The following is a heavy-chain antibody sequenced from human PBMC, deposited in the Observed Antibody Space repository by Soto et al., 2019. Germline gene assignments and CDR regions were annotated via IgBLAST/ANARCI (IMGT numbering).Heavy chain of an antibody. Sequence: DVQLLECGGGLVQPGGSLRLSCAASGFSFSSYAMVWVRQAPGKGLEWVAVISARGGSSYFADSVKGRFTLSRDNSKNVLSLEMNSLRAEDTAIYFCAKGSIEYSASVDNWGQGTLVVASS. CDR2: ISARGGSS. CDR3: AKGSIEYSASVDN. J-gene: IGHJ4*02. V-gene: IGHV3-23*01. D-gene: IGHD5-12*01. CDR1: GFSFSSYA.